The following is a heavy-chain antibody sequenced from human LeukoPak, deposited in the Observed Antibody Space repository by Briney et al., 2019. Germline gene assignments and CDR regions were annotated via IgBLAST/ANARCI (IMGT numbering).Heavy chain of an antibody. CDR2: ISTNTGNP. Sequence: EASVKVSCKASGYTFTSYAMNWVRQAPGQGLEWMGWISTNTGNPTYAQGFTGRFVFSLDTSVSTAYLQISSLKAEDTAVYYCARDWTYYYDSSGPPDAFDIWGQGTMVTVSS. J-gene: IGHJ3*02. CDR1: GYTFTSYA. CDR3: ARDWTYYYDSSGPPDAFDI. V-gene: IGHV7-4-1*02. D-gene: IGHD3-22*01.